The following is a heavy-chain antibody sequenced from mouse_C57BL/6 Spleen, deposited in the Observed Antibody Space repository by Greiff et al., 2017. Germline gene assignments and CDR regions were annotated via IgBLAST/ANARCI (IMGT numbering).Heavy chain of an antibody. CDR2: IWSGGST. CDR1: GFSLTSYG. CDR3: ARNWDDYDEVYFDY. V-gene: IGHV2-2*01. D-gene: IGHD2-4*01. Sequence: VQLQQSGPGLVQPSQSLSITCTVSGFSLTSYGVHWVRQSPGKGPEWLGVIWSGGSTDYNAAFISRLSISKDNSKSQVFFKMNSLQADDTAIYYCARNWDDYDEVYFDYWGQGTTLTVSS. J-gene: IGHJ2*01.